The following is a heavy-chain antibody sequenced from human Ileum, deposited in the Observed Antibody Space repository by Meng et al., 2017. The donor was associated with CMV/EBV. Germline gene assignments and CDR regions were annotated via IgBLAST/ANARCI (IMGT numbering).Heavy chain of an antibody. CDR1: YTCTSYG. V-gene: IGHV1-18*01. CDR2: ISAYNGNT. Sequence: YTCTSYGISWVRQAPGQGLEWMGWISAYNGNTNYAQKLQGRVTMTTDTSTSTAYMELRSLRSDDTAVYYCARLVYCSSTSCYRYFQHWGQGTLVTVSS. J-gene: IGHJ1*01. CDR3: ARLVYCSSTSCYRYFQH. D-gene: IGHD2-2*02.